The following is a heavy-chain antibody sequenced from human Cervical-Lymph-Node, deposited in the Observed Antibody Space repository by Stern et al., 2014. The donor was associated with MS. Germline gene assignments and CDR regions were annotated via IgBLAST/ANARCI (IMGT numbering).Heavy chain of an antibody. Sequence: EVQLVESGGGLVKPGGSLRLSCAASGFTFSNAWMSWVRQAPGKGLEWVGCIKSKTDGGTTDYDAPVKGRFTISRDDSKNTLYLEMNSLKTEDTAVYYCTTVYPAYGDYFFDYWGQGTLVTVSS. CDR2: IKSKTDGGTT. D-gene: IGHD4-17*01. V-gene: IGHV3-15*01. J-gene: IGHJ4*02. CDR1: GFTFSNAW. CDR3: TTVYPAYGDYFFDY.